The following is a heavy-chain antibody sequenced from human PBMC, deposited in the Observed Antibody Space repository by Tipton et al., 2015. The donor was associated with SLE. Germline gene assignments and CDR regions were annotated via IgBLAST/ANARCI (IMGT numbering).Heavy chain of an antibody. CDR1: GGSFSGYY. V-gene: IGHV4-34*01. D-gene: IGHD2-15*01. Sequence: TLSLTCAVYGGSFSGYYWSWIRKPPGKGLEWIGEINHSGSTNYNPSLKSRVTISVDTSKNQFSLKLRSVTAADTAVYYCARGQDSSSAAEEYFDLWGRGTPVPLSS. J-gene: IGHJ2*01. CDR3: ARGQDSSSAAEEYFDL. CDR2: INHSGST.